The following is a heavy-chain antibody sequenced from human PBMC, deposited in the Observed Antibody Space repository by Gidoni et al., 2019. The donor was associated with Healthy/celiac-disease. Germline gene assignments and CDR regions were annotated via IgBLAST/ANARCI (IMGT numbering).Heavy chain of an antibody. Sequence: QVQLQQWGAGLLKPSETLSLTCAVYGGSFSGYYWSWIRQPPGKGLEGIGEINHSGSTNYNPSLKSRVTISVDTSKNQFSLKLSSVTAADTAVYYCARGLEGKGAVTTQTTSRDYYYYYMDVWGKGTTVTVSS. CDR1: GGSFSGYY. CDR2: INHSGST. V-gene: IGHV4-34*01. J-gene: IGHJ6*03. CDR3: ARGLEGKGAVTTQTTSRDYYYYYMDV. D-gene: IGHD4-17*01.